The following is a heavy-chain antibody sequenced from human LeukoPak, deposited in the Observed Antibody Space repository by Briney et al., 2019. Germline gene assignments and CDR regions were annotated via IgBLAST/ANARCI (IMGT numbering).Heavy chain of an antibody. D-gene: IGHD3-16*01. V-gene: IGHV4-61*01. J-gene: IGHJ5*02. CDR3: ARDLAP. CDR1: GGSVGSGSYY. CDR2: IYYSGST. Sequence: PSETLSLTCTVSGGSVGSGSYYWSWIRQPPGKGLEWIGYIYYSGSTNYNPSLKSRVTISVDTSKNQFSLKLSSVTAADTAVYYCARDLAPWGQGTLVTVSS.